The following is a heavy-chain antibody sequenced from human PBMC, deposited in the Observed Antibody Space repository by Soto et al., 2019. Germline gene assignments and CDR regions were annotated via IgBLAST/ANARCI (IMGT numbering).Heavy chain of an antibody. V-gene: IGHV1-24*01. CDR2: IDPEDGET. J-gene: IGHJ4*02. CDR3: ARWLGYYDSSGYYNY. D-gene: IGHD3-22*01. Sequence: ASVKVSCKVSGYTLTELSMHWVRQAPGKGLEWMGGIDPEDGETIYAQKFQGRVTITADESTSTAYMELSSLRSEDTAVYYCARWLGYYDSSGYYNYWGQGTLVTVSS. CDR1: GYTLTELS.